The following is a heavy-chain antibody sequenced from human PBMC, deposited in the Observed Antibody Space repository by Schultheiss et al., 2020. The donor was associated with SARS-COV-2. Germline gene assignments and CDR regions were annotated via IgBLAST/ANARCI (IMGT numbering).Heavy chain of an antibody. CDR3: ARAEGSDDPFDP. CDR1: GGSFSGYY. J-gene: IGHJ5*02. Sequence: SETLSLTCAVYGGSFSGYYWSWIRQPPGKGLEWIGRIHTSGSTNYNPSLRSRVTISVDTSKNQFSLKLSSVTAADTAVYYCARAEGSDDPFDPWGQGTLVTVSS. D-gene: IGHD1-1*01. V-gene: IGHV4-34*01. CDR2: IHTSGST.